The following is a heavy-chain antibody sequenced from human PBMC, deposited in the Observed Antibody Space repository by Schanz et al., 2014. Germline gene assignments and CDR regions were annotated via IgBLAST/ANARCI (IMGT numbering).Heavy chain of an antibody. V-gene: IGHV3-30*18. J-gene: IGHJ4*02. CDR3: AKDSTHIDIVLVPTAIDY. Sequence: VQLLESGGGLVRPGGSLRLSCAAYGFTLSSYGMHWVRQAPGKGLEWVAAMSYDGSIKYYGDSVKGRFTISRDNSKNTLYLHMNTLRSEDTAVYYCAKDSTHIDIVLVPTAIDYWGQGTLVTVSS. CDR2: MSYDGSIK. D-gene: IGHD2-2*01. CDR1: GFTLSSYG.